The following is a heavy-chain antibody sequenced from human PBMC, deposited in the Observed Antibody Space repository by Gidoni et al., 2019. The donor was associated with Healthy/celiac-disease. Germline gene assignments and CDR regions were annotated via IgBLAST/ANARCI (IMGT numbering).Heavy chain of an antibody. Sequence: QVQLGESGGGGVKPGRSLRHSCDAPGFNFISYGMHWVRQAPGKGLEWVAVISYDGINKYYAASVKVRFTISRDNSKNTLYLQMNSLRAEDTAVYYCAKLVPKTRETGADDYCVQGTLVTVSS. J-gene: IGHJ4*02. CDR2: ISYDGINK. V-gene: IGHV3-30*18. CDR1: GFNFISYG. CDR3: AKLVPKTRETGADDY. D-gene: IGHD7-27*01.